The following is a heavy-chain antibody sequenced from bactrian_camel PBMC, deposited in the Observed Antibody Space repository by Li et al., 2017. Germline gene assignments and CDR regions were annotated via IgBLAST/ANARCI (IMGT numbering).Heavy chain of an antibody. Sequence: VQLVESGGGLVEPGGSLRLTCKASGFTFRSHYMYWLRQAPGKGSEGIAGVTTFGKPVDIAESVKGRFTISRDNAKNTVYLQMNSLRSEDTALYYCATDPYLPWEYNYWGQGTQVTVS. J-gene: IGHJ4*01. CDR3: ATDPYLPWEYNY. CDR1: GFTFRSHY. CDR2: VTTFGKPV. V-gene: IGHV3S1*01. D-gene: IGHD1*01.